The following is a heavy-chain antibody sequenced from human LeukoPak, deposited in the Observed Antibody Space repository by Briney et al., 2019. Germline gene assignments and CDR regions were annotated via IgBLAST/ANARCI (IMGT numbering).Heavy chain of an antibody. J-gene: IGHJ4*02. CDR3: ARVGAWDLQRVFEY. V-gene: IGHV3-7*01. D-gene: IGHD1-26*01. CDR2: IKQDGAEK. CDR1: GFRFGDYW. Sequence: PGGSLTLSCAASGFRFGDYWMTWARHIPGKGLEWVANIKQDGAEKHYTESVEGRFIISRDNAKNSLFLEMDSLKVEDTAVYYCARVGAWDLQRVFEYWGQGTVLTVSS.